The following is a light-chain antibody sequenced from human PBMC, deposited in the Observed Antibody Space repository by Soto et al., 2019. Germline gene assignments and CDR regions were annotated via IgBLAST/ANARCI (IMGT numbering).Light chain of an antibody. V-gene: IGKV1-5*01. CDR3: QQYNGYSRT. Sequence: DIQMTQSPSTLSASVGDRVTITCRASQSISDSLAWYQQKPGKAPYLLISDASSLERGVPSRFSGSGSGTEFTLTISSMQPADFATYYCQQYNGYSRTFGQGTKVDI. CDR1: QSISDS. CDR2: DAS. J-gene: IGKJ1*01.